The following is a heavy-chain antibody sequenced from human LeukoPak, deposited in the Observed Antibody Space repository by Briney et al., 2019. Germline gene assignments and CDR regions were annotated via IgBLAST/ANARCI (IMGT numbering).Heavy chain of an antibody. J-gene: IGHJ4*02. CDR1: GGSISSSSYY. CDR2: SYYSGST. CDR3: ARPYYDILTGYYYDDY. V-gene: IGHV4-39*01. Sequence: SETLSLTCTVSGGSISSSSYYWGWIRQPPGKGLEWIGSSYYSGSTYYNPSLKSRVTISVDTSKNQFSMKLSSVTAADTAVYYCARPYYDILTGYYYDDYWGQGTLVTVSS. D-gene: IGHD3-9*01.